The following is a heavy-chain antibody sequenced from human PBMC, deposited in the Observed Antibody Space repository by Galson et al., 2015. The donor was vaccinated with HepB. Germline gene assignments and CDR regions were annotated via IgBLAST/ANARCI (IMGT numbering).Heavy chain of an antibody. CDR2: ISGSGANT. Sequence: SLRLSCAASGFTFTIYAMAWVRQAPGKGLEWVSGISGSGANTYYVDSVKGRFTISRDDSKNMVYLQMNSLRVDDTAVYYCAKALRQWLDSPADSLGQGTLVTVSS. CDR3: AKALRQWLDSPADS. CDR1: GFTFTIYA. V-gene: IGHV3-23*01. D-gene: IGHD6-19*01. J-gene: IGHJ4*02.